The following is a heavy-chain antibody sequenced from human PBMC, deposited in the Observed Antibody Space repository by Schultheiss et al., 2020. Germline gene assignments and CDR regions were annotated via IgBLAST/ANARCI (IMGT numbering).Heavy chain of an antibody. V-gene: IGHV4-59*01. D-gene: IGHD5-24*01. CDR1: GGSISSYY. CDR3: ARADGPKANDAFDI. J-gene: IGHJ3*02. Sequence: SETLSLTCTVSGGSISSYYWSWIRQPPGKGLEWIGYIYYSGSTNYNPSLKSRVTISVDTSKNQFSLKLSSVTAADTAVYYCARADGPKANDAFDIWGQGTTVTVSS. CDR2: IYYSGST.